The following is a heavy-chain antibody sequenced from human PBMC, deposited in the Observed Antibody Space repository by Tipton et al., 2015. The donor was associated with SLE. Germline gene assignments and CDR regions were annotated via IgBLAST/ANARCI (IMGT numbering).Heavy chain of an antibody. J-gene: IGHJ3*01. V-gene: IGHV4-59*11. CDR2: VFYSGSS. D-gene: IGHD6-25*01. Sequence: TLSLTCSVSGGSISTHYWTWIRQPPGKGLEWLAYVFYSGSSNFNRAHYNPSLMGRVTISVDTSKNQFSLHLTSVTSADTAVYYCATRLPLIRWGQGTMVTVSS. CDR3: ATRLPLIR. CDR1: GGSISTHY.